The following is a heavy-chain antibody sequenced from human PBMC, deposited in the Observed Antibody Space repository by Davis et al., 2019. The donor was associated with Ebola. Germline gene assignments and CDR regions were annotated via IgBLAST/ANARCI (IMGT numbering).Heavy chain of an antibody. CDR1: GYSFTNHW. CDR2: IYPGDSDS. CDR3: ARLGYCSSTSCYGDAFDI. Sequence: KVSCKGSGYSFTNHWIGWVRQMPGKGLEWMGIIYPGDSDSRYSPSFQGQVAISADKSISTAYLQWSSLKASDTAMYYCARLGYCSSTSCYGDAFDIWGQGTMVAVSS. V-gene: IGHV5-51*01. J-gene: IGHJ3*02. D-gene: IGHD2-2*03.